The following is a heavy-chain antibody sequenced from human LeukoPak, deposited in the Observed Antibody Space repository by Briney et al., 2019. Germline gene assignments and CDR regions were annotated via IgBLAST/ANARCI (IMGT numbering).Heavy chain of an antibody. J-gene: IGHJ4*02. Sequence: ASVTVSCTASGYTFTSYGISWVRQAPGQGLEWMGWISAYNGNTNYAQKLQGRVTMTTDTSTSTAYMELRSLRSDDTAVYYCARFYCSGGSCYLDYWGQGTLVTVSS. CDR1: GYTFTSYG. CDR3: ARFYCSGGSCYLDY. D-gene: IGHD2-15*01. CDR2: ISAYNGNT. V-gene: IGHV1-18*01.